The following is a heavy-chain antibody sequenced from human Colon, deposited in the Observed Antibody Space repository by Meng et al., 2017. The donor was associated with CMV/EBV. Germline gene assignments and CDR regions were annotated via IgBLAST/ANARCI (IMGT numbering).Heavy chain of an antibody. Sequence: GGSLRLSCKASGFIFSAYEMNWVRQAPGKGLEWLAYIATTNHTRYKADSATGRFTISRDNAKSSLFLQLDSLRAEDTAVYYCVRGVYNRAHYLEHWGKGTPVTVSS. CDR3: VRGVYNRAHYLEH. J-gene: IGHJ4*02. CDR2: IATTNHTR. CDR1: GFIFSAYE. V-gene: IGHV3-48*03. D-gene: IGHD3-10*01.